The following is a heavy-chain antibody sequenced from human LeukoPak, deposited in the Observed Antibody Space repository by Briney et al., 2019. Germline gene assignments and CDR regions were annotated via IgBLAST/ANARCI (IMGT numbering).Heavy chain of an antibody. CDR2: IYYSGST. Sequence: SETLSLTCTVSGGSISSSSYYRGWIRQPPGTGLEWIGSIYYSGSTYYNPSLESRVTISVDTSKNQFSLKLSSVTAADTAVYYCASYDSSGYYMGGYYFDYWGQGTLVTVSS. J-gene: IGHJ4*02. CDR1: GGSISSSSYY. V-gene: IGHV4-39*01. CDR3: ASYDSSGYYMGGYYFDY. D-gene: IGHD3-22*01.